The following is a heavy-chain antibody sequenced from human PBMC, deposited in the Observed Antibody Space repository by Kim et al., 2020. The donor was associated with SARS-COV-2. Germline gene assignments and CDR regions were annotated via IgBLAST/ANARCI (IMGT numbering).Heavy chain of an antibody. Sequence: ASVKVSCKASGYTFTSYGISWVRQAPGQGLEWMGWISAYNGNTNYAQKLQGRVTMTTDTSTSTAYMELRSLRSDDTAVYYCARVFPPYSYGPAADYWGQGTLVTVSS. CDR1: GYTFTSYG. V-gene: IGHV1-18*01. D-gene: IGHD5-18*01. CDR2: ISAYNGNT. CDR3: ARVFPPYSYGPAADY. J-gene: IGHJ4*02.